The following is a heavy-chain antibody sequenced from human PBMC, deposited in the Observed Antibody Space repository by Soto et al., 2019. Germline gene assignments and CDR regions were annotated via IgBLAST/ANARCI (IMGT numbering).Heavy chain of an antibody. CDR3: TGQSVAGAIDY. D-gene: IGHD6-19*01. CDR2: TYYRSKWYH. Sequence: SQTLSLSCASCGGSVSSNSAAWDCISQSPSRGLEWLGRTYYRSKWYHGYAVSVKSRITINPDTSKNQFSLQLSSVTPEDTGVYYCTGQSVAGAIDYWGQGTPVTVSS. V-gene: IGHV6-1*01. J-gene: IGHJ4*02. CDR1: GGSVSSNSAA.